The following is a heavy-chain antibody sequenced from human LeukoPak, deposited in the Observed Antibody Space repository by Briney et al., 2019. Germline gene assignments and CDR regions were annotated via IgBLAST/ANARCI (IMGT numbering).Heavy chain of an antibody. D-gene: IGHD5-18*01. CDR1: GFTFRSSS. V-gene: IGHV3-21*01. J-gene: IGHJ4*02. Sequence: GGSLRLSCTTSGFTFRSSSFNWVRQVPGKGLEWVASISSSGTYKYYGDSVEGRFTISRDNAKDSLFLQMDSLRVEDTAVYFCARELGNGDIYGNVPLGHWGQGTLVTVSS. CDR3: ARELGNGDIYGNVPLGH. CDR2: ISSSGTYK.